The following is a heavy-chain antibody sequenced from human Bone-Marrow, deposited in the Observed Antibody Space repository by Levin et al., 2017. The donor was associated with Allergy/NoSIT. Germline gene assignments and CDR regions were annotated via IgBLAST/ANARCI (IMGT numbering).Heavy chain of an antibody. CDR1: GFIFRTYS. CDR3: AKVRGSAMDV. Sequence: GESLKISCAASGFIFRTYSMNWVRQSPGKGLEWVSGISGSGSSTDYAESVKGHFTISRDNTRSTLYLQMSSLKVEDTAVYYCAKVRGSAMDVWGQGTTVTVSS. V-gene: IGHV3-23*01. CDR2: ISGSGSST. J-gene: IGHJ6*02.